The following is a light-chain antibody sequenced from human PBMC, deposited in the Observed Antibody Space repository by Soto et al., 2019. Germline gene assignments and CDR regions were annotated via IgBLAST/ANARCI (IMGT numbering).Light chain of an antibody. V-gene: IGKV1-9*01. Sequence: IQLTQSPSSLSASVGDRVTITCRASQDISSSLALYQQKPGKAPKLLICVASTLQSGVPSRFSGSGSGTDFTLTISSLQPGDFATYYCQQVNTYPLTFGGGTKVDIK. CDR2: VAS. CDR1: QDISSS. CDR3: QQVNTYPLT. J-gene: IGKJ4*01.